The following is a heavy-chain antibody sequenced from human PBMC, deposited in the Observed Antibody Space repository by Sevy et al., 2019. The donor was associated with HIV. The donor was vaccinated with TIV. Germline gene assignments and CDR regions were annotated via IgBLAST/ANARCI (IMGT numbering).Heavy chain of an antibody. CDR1: GFTFSSYS. D-gene: IGHD2-2*01. CDR3: ARDRCTITSCHEGNWFDP. J-gene: IGHJ5*02. CDR2: ISGLSNYI. V-gene: IGHV3-21*01. Sequence: GGSLRLSCAASGFTFSSYSMNWVRQAPGKGLEWVSSISGLSNYIYYADSVKGRFTISRDNAKNSLYLQMNSLRPEDTAVYCCARDRCTITSCHEGNWFDPWGQGILVTVSS.